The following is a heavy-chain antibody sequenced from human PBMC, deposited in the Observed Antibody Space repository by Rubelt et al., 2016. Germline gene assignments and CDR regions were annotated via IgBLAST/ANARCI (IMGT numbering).Heavy chain of an antibody. V-gene: IGHV3-7*01. D-gene: IGHD3-9*01. CDR3: ARDDDILTGYYLPFDY. CDR1: GFTFSSYW. J-gene: IGHJ4*02. CDR2: IKQDGSEK. Sequence: EVQLVESGGGLVQPGGSLRLSCAASGFTFSSYWMSWVRQAPGKGLEWVANIKQDGSEKYYVDSVKGRFTISRDNAKNSLYLQMNSLRAEDTAVYYCARDDDILTGYYLPFDYWGQGTLVTVSS.